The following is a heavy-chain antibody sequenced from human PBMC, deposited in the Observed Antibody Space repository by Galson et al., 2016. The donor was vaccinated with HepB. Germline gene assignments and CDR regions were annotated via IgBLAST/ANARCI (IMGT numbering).Heavy chain of an antibody. V-gene: IGHV3-7*05. CDR2: IKQDGSEE. CDR1: GFTFSSYW. J-gene: IGHJ4*02. Sequence: SLRLSCAASGFTFSSYWMSWVRQAPGKGLEWVANIKQDGSEEYYVDSVKGRFTISRDNTKNSLYLQMNSLRAEDTAVYYCARRRGSGSHDYWGQGTLVTVSS. D-gene: IGHD3-10*01. CDR3: ARRRGSGSHDY.